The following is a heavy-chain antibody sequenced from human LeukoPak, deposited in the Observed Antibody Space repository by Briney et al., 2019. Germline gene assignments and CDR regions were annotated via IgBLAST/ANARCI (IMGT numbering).Heavy chain of an antibody. CDR3: ARYGLVEFRNAFQY. J-gene: IGHJ1*01. V-gene: IGHV4-61*01. CDR1: GASITTTNFW. D-gene: IGHD6-6*01. Sequence: SETLSLTCSVSGASITTTNFWWTWIRQSPGRGLELIGYIHDRGSDKYNPALESRATLSVDTSKNQFSLKLNSVTAADTAVYYCARYGLVEFRNAFQYWGQGILVSVSS. CDR2: IHDRGSD.